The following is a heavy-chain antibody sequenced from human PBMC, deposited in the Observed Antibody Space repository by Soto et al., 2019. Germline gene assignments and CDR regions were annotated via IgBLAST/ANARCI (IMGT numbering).Heavy chain of an antibody. D-gene: IGHD3-10*01. Sequence: GASVKVSCKASGGTFSSYAISWVRQAPGQGLELMGGIIPIFGTANYAQKFQGRVTITADESTSTAYMELSSLRSEDTAVYYCARVPITMVRGVVGYYYGMDVWGQGTTVTVSS. V-gene: IGHV1-69*13. CDR2: IIPIFGTA. J-gene: IGHJ6*02. CDR3: ARVPITMVRGVVGYYYGMDV. CDR1: GGTFSSYA.